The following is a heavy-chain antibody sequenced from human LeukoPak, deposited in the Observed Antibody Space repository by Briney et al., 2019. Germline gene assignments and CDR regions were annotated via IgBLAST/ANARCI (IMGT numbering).Heavy chain of an antibody. CDR2: INPNSGGT. CDR1: GYIYINYY. V-gene: IGHV1-2*02. D-gene: IGHD6-13*01. J-gene: IGHJ3*02. CDR3: ARGSRVATAGATDRHAFDI. Sequence: ASVKDSCKATGYIYINYYIHSVRQAPGQGLEWMGWINPNSGGTKYAQKFHGRVTMTRDTSISTAYMELSGLRSDDTAVYYCARGSRVATAGATDRHAFDIWGQETMVTVSS.